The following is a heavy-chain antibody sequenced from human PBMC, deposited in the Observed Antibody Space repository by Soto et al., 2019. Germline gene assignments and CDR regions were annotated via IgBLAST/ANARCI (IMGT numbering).Heavy chain of an antibody. CDR3: ARIPPRGIAEAGTFDY. V-gene: IGHV2-26*01. D-gene: IGHD6-19*01. CDR2: IFSNDEK. J-gene: IGHJ4*02. Sequence: QVTLKESGPVLVKPTETLTLTCTVSGFSLSNARMGVSWIRQPPGKALEWLAHIFSNDEKSYSTSLKTRVTISKDTSKSQVVLTMTNMDPLDTATYYCARIPPRGIAEAGTFDYWGQGTLVTVSS. CDR1: GFSLSNARMG.